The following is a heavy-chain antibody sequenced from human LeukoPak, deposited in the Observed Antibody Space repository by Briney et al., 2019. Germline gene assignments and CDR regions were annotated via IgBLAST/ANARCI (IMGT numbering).Heavy chain of an antibody. J-gene: IGHJ6*02. V-gene: IGHV4-59*01. CDR1: GGSISSYY. Sequence: SETLSLTCTVSGGSISSYYWSWIRQPPGKGLEWIGHIYYSGSTNYNPSLKSRVTISVDTSKNQFSLKLSSVTAADTAVYYCARRHYYYGMDVWGQGTTVTVSS. CDR3: ARRHYYYGMDV. CDR2: IYYSGST.